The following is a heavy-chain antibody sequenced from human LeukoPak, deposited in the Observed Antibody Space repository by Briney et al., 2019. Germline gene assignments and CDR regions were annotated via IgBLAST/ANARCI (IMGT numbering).Heavy chain of an antibody. CDR2: ISSSSSYI. J-gene: IGHJ4*02. V-gene: IGHV3-21*04. D-gene: IGHD3-22*01. CDR1: GFTFSSYS. CDR3: AKGFPNYYDSSGHDY. Sequence: GGSLRLSCAASGFTFSSYSMNWVRQAPGKGLEWVSSISSSSSYIYYADSLKGRFTISRDNAKNSLYLQMNSLRAEDTAVYYCAKGFPNYYDSSGHDYWGQGTLVTVSS.